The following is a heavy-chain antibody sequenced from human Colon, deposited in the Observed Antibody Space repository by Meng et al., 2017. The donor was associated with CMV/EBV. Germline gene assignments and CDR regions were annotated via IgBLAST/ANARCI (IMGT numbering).Heavy chain of an antibody. CDR1: GFSLSATGVG. J-gene: IGHJ6*02. CDR3: ARYMLPPLYGLDV. Sequence: GPTLVKPTQTLTLTCAFSGFSLSATGVGVGWIRQPSGKALEWLALIYWNDEKRYSPSLKTRLTITKDTSENQVVLTMTNMDPVDTATYYCARYMLPPLYGLDVWGQGTTVTVSS. D-gene: IGHD3-10*02. CDR2: IYWNDEK. V-gene: IGHV2-5*01.